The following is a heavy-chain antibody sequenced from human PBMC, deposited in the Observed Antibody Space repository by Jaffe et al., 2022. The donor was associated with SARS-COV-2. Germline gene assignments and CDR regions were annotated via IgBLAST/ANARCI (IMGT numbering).Heavy chain of an antibody. CDR1: GFTFSSYS. D-gene: IGHD5-12*01. J-gene: IGHJ4*02. CDR3: ARGTEISWHHFDY. Sequence: EVQLVESGGVLVQPGGSLRLSCAASGFTFSSYSMNWVRQAPGKGLEWVSYISSSSSDIYYANSVKGRFTISRDNAWNSLYLQMNSLRDEDTAVYYCARGTEISWHHFDYWGRGTLVTVSS. V-gene: IGHV3-48*02. CDR2: ISSSSSDI.